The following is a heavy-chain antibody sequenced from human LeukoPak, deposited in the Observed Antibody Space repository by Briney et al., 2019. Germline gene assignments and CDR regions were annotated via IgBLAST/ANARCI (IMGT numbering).Heavy chain of an antibody. CDR1: GFTFSSYA. CDR3: AKDNEYLPDFLFDY. D-gene: IGHD2/OR15-2a*01. V-gene: IGHV3-23*01. CDR2: ISGSGGST. J-gene: IGHJ4*02. Sequence: GGSLRLSCAASGFTFSSYAMSWVRQAPGKGLEWVSAISGSGGSTYYADSVRGRFTISRDNSKNTLYLQMNSLRAEDTAVYYCAKDNEYLPDFLFDYWGQGTLVTVSS.